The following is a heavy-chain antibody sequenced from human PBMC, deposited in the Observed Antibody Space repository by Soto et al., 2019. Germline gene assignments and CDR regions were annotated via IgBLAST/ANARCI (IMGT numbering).Heavy chain of an antibody. CDR3: TRDASRDSSARGWFDP. CDR2: ISSNSAYI. CDR1: GFTFRSYS. V-gene: IGHV3-21*01. J-gene: IGHJ5*02. Sequence: PGGSLRLSCAGSGFTFRSYSMTWVRQAPGKGLEWVSTISSNSAYIYYTDALRGRFTISRDNAKNSLHLQMNSLRAEDTAVYYCTRDASRDSSARGWFDPWGPGTLVTVSS. D-gene: IGHD6-13*01.